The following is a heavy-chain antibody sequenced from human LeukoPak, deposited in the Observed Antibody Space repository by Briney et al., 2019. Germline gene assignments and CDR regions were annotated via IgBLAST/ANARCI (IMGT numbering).Heavy chain of an antibody. J-gene: IGHJ4*02. CDR1: GFTFSSYG. V-gene: IGHV3-33*01. CDR2: IWFDGSNI. Sequence: PGRSLRLSCAASGFTFSSYGMHWVRQAPGKGLEWVAVIWFDGSNIYYADSVKGRFTISRDNSKNTLYLQMNSLRAEDTAVYYCARDRDWGCSYCSYWGQGTLVTVSA. D-gene: IGHD7-27*01. CDR3: ARDRDWGCSYCSY.